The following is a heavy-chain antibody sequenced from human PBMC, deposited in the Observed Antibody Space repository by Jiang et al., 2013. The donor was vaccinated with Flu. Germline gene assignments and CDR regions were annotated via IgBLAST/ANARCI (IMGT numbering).Heavy chain of an antibody. CDR1: GGSISSGSYY. D-gene: IGHD4-17*01. Sequence: GPGLVKPSQTLSLTCTVSGGSISSGSYYWSWIRQPAGKGLEWIGRIYTSGSTNYNPSLKSRVTISVDTSKNQFSLKLSSVTAADTAVYYCARDPAQTYGDYARTYYYYYGMDVWGQGTTVTVSS. V-gene: IGHV4-61*02. J-gene: IGHJ6*02. CDR2: IYTSGST. CDR3: ARDPAQTYGDYARTYYYYYGMDV.